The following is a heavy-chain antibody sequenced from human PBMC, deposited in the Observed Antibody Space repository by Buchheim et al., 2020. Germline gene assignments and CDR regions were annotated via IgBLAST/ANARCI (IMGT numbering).Heavy chain of an antibody. V-gene: IGHV1-69*06. CDR3: ARGCSSTSCYTKDYYYYMDV. CDR2: IIPIFGTA. D-gene: IGHD2-2*02. CDR1: GGTFSSYA. Sequence: QVQLVQSGAEVKKPGSSVKVSCQASGGTFSSYAISWVRQAPGQGLEWMGGIIPIFGTANYAQKFQGRVTITADKSTSTAYMELSSLRSEDTAVYYCARGCSSTSCYTKDYYYYMDVWGKGTT. J-gene: IGHJ6*03.